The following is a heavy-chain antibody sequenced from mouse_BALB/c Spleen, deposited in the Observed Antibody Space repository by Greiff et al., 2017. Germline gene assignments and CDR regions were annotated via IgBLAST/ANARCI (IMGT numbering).Heavy chain of an antibody. D-gene: IGHD1-1*01. Sequence: VKLMESGPGLVAPSQSLSITCTVSGFSLSRYSVHWVRQPPGKGLEWLGMIWGGGSTDYNSALKSRLSISKDNTKSQVFLKMNSLQTDDTAMYYCARNRDYYGSSYYAMDYWGQGTSVTVSS. CDR3: ARNRDYYGSSYYAMDY. CDR1: GFSLSRYS. CDR2: IWGGGST. V-gene: IGHV2-6-4*01. J-gene: IGHJ4*01.